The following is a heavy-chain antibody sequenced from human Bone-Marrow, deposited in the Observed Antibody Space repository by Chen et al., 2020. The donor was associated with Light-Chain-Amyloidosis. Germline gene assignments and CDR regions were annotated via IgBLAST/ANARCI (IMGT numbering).Heavy chain of an antibody. CDR2: MRGGGACR. Sequence: EVQLVESGGGLLQRGGSLRLSCAASGFAFISYDMSWVRRAPGKGLEWVSTMRGGGACRYYGDSVKGVLIISREKCENALLVKMNRWRADVTGVYYCAKDISYDDILPGYPADAFDIWGQGTMVTVSS. V-gene: IGHV3-23*04. CDR3: AKDISYDDILPGYPADAFDI. D-gene: IGHD3-9*01. J-gene: IGHJ3*02. CDR1: GFAFISYD.